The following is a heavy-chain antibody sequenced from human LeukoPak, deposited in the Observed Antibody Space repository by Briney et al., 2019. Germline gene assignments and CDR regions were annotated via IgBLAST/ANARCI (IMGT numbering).Heavy chain of an antibody. CDR1: GGSISSSFYY. Sequence: SETLSLTCTVSGGSISSSFYYWGWIRQPPGKGLEWIGSIYYSGSTYYNPSLKSRVTISVDTSKNQFSLKLSSVTAADTAVYCCARSPIPDDFWYYGMDVWGQGTTVTVSS. V-gene: IGHV4-39*07. CDR2: IYYSGST. D-gene: IGHD3-3*01. J-gene: IGHJ6*02. CDR3: ARSPIPDDFWYYGMDV.